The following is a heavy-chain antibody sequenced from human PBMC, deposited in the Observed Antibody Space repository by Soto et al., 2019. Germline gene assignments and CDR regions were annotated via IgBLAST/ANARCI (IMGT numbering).Heavy chain of an antibody. CDR3: ARGPGRSFRP. Sequence: AGGSLRLSCAASGFTFSSYEMNWVRQAPGKGLEWVSYISSSGSTIYYADPVKCRFTISRDNAKNSLYLQMNSLRAEATAVYYCARGPGRSFRPWGQGTLVTVSS. J-gene: IGHJ4*02. V-gene: IGHV3-48*03. CDR2: ISSSGSTI. CDR1: GFTFSSYE.